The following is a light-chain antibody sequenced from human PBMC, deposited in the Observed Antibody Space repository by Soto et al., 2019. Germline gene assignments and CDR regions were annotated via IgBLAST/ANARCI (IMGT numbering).Light chain of an antibody. Sequence: SSELTQTSSVSVAPGQTARISCGGNNIGGKSVHWYQQKPGQAPVVVVYDDSDRPSGIPERFSGSNSGNTATLTISRVEAGDEADYHCQVWDDNSDHHVFGTGTKVTVL. J-gene: IGLJ1*01. V-gene: IGLV3-21*02. CDR1: NIGGKS. CDR3: QVWDDNSDHHV. CDR2: DDS.